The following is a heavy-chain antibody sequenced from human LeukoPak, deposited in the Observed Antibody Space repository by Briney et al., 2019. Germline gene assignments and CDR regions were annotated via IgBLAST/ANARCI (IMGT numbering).Heavy chain of an antibody. CDR1: GGSFSGYY. CDR3: ARGLGYCSSTSCLEDY. Sequence: SETLSLTCAVSGGSFSGYYWSWIRQPPGKGLEWIGEINHSGSTNYNPSLKSRVTISVDTSKNQFSLKLSSVTAADTAVYYGARGLGYCSSTSCLEDYWGQGTLVTVSS. D-gene: IGHD2-2*01. CDR2: INHSGST. V-gene: IGHV4-34*01. J-gene: IGHJ4*02.